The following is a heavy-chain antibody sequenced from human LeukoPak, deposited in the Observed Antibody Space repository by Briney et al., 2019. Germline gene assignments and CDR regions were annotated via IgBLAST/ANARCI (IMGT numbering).Heavy chain of an antibody. CDR2: TYYRSKWNN. CDR1: GDSVSTNSAT. CDR3: ARESSGYRDFDY. Sequence: SQTLSLTCAISGDSVSTNSATWTWLRQSPSRGLEWLGRTYYRSKWNNDYAVSMKSRMTINPDTSKNQFSLQLNSVTPEDTAVYYCARESSGYRDFDYWGQGTLVTVSS. D-gene: IGHD3-22*01. V-gene: IGHV6-1*01. J-gene: IGHJ4*02.